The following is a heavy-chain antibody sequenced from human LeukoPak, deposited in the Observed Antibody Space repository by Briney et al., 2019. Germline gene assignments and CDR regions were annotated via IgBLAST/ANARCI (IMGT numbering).Heavy chain of an antibody. CDR3: AREGRDIAARPLFDY. J-gene: IGHJ4*02. Sequence: ASVKVSCKASGYTFTSYYMHWVRQAPGQGLEWMGIINPSGGSTSYAQKFQGRVTMTRDTSTSTVYMELSSLRSEDTAVYYCAREGRDIAARPLFDYWGQGTLVTVSS. D-gene: IGHD6-6*01. V-gene: IGHV1-46*01. CDR1: GYTFTSYY. CDR2: INPSGGST.